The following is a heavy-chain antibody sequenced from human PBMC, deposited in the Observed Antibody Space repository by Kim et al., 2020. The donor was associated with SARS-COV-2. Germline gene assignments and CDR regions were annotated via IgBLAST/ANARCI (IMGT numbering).Heavy chain of an antibody. CDR3: AKAETLHFYGSGNYDRLDP. D-gene: IGHD3-10*01. CDR2: ISSTSSGT. CDR1: GLSFTTSG. V-gene: IGHV3-23*01. J-gene: IGHJ5*02. Sequence: GGSLRLSCAASGLSFTTSGMTWLRQAPGTGLEWVSHISSTSSGTYYADSVKGRFTISRDNSKNILYLQMNSLRVEDTAVYYCAKAETLHFYGSGNYDRLDPWGQGTLVSVSS.